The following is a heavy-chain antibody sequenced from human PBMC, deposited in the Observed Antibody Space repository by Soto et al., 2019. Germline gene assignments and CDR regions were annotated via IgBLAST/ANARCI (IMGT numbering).Heavy chain of an antibody. D-gene: IGHD3-10*01. CDR2: IWYDGSNK. Sequence: QVQLVESGGGVVQPGRSLRLSCAASGFTFSSYGMHWVRQAPGKGLEWVAVIWYDGSNKYYADSVKGRFTISRDNSKNXXYLQMNSLRAEDTAVYYCARDYGLLWFGELPTFDYWGQGTLVTVSS. J-gene: IGHJ4*02. CDR1: GFTFSSYG. CDR3: ARDYGLLWFGELPTFDY. V-gene: IGHV3-33*01.